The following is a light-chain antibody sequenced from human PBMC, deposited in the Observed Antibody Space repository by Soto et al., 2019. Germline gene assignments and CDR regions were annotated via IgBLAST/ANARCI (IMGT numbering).Light chain of an antibody. J-gene: IGKJ2*01. CDR2: GAS. CDR1: QSVSSNY. CDR3: QQFSTSPTMYT. Sequence: EIVLTQSPGTLSLSPGERATLSCRASQSVSSNYLAWYQQKPGQAPRLLIYGASTRATGIPERFSGSASGTDFSLTISRLEPEDFAVYYCQQFSTSPTMYTFGQVTKLEIK. V-gene: IGKV3-20*01.